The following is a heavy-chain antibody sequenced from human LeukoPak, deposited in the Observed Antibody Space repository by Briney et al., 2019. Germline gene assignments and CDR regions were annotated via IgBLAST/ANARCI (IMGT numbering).Heavy chain of an antibody. CDR3: AREGPSVDWGAFDI. J-gene: IGHJ3*02. CDR1: GFTSSSYA. D-gene: IGHD3-16*01. Sequence: GGSLRLSCAGSGFTSSSYAMSWVRQAPGKGLDWVSGIGGGDGGTYYTDSVKGRFTIFRDISKNTLYLQMHSLRAEDTAVYYCAREGPSVDWGAFDIWGQGTMVTVSS. CDR2: IGGGDGGT. V-gene: IGHV3-23*01.